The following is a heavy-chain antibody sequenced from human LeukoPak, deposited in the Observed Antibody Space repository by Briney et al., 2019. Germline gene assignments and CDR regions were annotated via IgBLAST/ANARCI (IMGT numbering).Heavy chain of an antibody. D-gene: IGHD1-26*01. CDR2: ISSSSSYI. Sequence: GGSLRLSCAASGSTFSSYSINWVRQAPGKGLEWVSSISSSSSYIYYADSVKGRFTISRDNSKNTLYLQMNSLRAEDTAVYYCAPRATANSGSLDNWGRGTMVTVSS. J-gene: IGHJ4*02. V-gene: IGHV3-21*04. CDR1: GSTFSSYS. CDR3: APRATANSGSLDN.